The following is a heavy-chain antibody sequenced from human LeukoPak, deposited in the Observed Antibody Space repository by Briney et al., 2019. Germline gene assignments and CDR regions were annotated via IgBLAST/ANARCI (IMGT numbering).Heavy chain of an antibody. J-gene: IGHJ6*03. Sequence: PGGSLRLSCAVSRFKFSSYWMNWVRQVPGKGLVWVAHINTNGDSANYADSVKGRFTISRDNSKNTLYLQMNTLRAEDTAVYYCAKCPRATPFYYYYYLDVWGNGTTVTVSS. CDR2: INTNGDSA. CDR3: AKCPRATPFYYYYYLDV. CDR1: RFKFSSYW. D-gene: IGHD5/OR15-5a*01. V-gene: IGHV3-74*01.